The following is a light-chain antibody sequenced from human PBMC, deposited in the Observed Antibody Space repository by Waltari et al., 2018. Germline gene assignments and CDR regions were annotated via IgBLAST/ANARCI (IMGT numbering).Light chain of an antibody. CDR2: EDD. Sequence: NFMLTQPHSVSESPVKTVTISCTRSSGSIASNFVQWYQQRPGSAPTPVIYEDDQRPPGVPDRFSGSIDSSSNSASLTISGLETEDEADYYCQSYDTSNWVFGGGTKLTVL. J-gene: IGLJ3*02. V-gene: IGLV6-57*04. CDR3: QSYDTSNWV. CDR1: SGSIASNF.